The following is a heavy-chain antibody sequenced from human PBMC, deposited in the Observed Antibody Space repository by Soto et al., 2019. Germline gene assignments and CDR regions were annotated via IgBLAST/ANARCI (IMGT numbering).Heavy chain of an antibody. D-gene: IGHD2-21*01. J-gene: IGHJ6*02. CDR2: IYHTGNT. CDR3: ARLNGYCVGTSCHGYYGMDV. CDR1: GDSFTNYF. Sequence: SETLSLTCNVSGVSGDSFTNYFWSWLRQPPGKGLEWIGYIYHTGNTKNNPSLESRVVISIDTSKNQFSLKLNSVTAADTAVYYCARLNGYCVGTSCHGYYGMDVWGQGTTVTVSS. V-gene: IGHV4-59*08.